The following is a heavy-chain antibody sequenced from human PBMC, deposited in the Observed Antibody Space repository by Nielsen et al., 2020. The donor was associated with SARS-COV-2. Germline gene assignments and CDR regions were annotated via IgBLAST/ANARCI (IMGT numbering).Heavy chain of an antibody. CDR1: GYSFTSYW. Sequence: GESLKISCKGSGYSFTSYWIAWVRQVPGKGLEYMGTIHPTDSATNYSPSFQGQVTISADKSTSTAFLQWSSLRASDTAMYYCARLISGTYYFDYWGPGTLVSVSS. J-gene: IGHJ4*02. D-gene: IGHD1-26*01. V-gene: IGHV5-51*01. CDR2: IHPTDSAT. CDR3: ARLISGTYYFDY.